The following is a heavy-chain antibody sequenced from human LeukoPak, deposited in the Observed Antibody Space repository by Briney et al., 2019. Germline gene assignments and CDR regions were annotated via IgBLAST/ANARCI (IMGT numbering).Heavy chain of an antibody. V-gene: IGHV4-59*12. CDR2: IYYSGST. D-gene: IGHD3-3*01. CDR1: GGSISSYY. Sequence: SETLSLTCTVSGGSISSYYWSWIRQPPGKGLEWIGYIYYSGSTNYNPSLKSRVTISVDTSKNQFSLKLSSVTAADTAVYYCARPDGDFWSGYRASESYYYYYMDVWGKGTTVTVSS. J-gene: IGHJ6*03. CDR3: ARPDGDFWSGYRASESYYYYYMDV.